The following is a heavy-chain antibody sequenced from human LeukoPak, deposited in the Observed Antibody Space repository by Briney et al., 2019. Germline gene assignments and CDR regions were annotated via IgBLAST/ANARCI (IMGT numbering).Heavy chain of an antibody. J-gene: IGHJ3*02. Sequence: SETLSLTRTVSGGSISSYYWSWIRQPAGKGLEWIGRIYTSGSTNYNPSLKSRVTMSVDTSKNQFSLKLSSVTAADTAVYYCARVDLAGDAFDIWGQGTMVTVSS. D-gene: IGHD3-9*01. CDR2: IYTSGST. V-gene: IGHV4-4*07. CDR1: GGSISSYY. CDR3: ARVDLAGDAFDI.